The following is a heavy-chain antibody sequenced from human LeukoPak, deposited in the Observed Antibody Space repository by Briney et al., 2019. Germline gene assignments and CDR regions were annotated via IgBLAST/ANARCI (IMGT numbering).Heavy chain of an antibody. CDR2: INPGDGNT. Sequence: GASVKVSCKASGYTFTSYPMHWVRQAPGQRLEWMGWINPGDGNTKYSQKFQGRVTITRDTSASTAYMELSSLRSEDSADYYCARDLNWYFDYWGQGTLVTVSS. J-gene: IGHJ4*02. CDR1: GYTFTSYP. V-gene: IGHV1-3*01. CDR3: ARDLNWYFDY. D-gene: IGHD1-1*01.